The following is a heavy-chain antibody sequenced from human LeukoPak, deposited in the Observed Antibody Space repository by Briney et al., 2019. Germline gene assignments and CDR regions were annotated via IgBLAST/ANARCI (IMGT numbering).Heavy chain of an antibody. V-gene: IGHV3-21*01. Sequence: GSLRLSCAASGFNFNSYNMNWVRQAPGKGLEWVSSISSSSDYIYYADSVKGRFTISRDNAKISLFLQMNSLRAEDTAMYYCARDGRHSSSWPKQKYSYYMDVWGKGTTVTVSS. J-gene: IGHJ6*03. CDR3: ARDGRHSSSWPKQKYSYYMDV. CDR1: GFNFNSYN. CDR2: ISSSSDYI. D-gene: IGHD6-13*01.